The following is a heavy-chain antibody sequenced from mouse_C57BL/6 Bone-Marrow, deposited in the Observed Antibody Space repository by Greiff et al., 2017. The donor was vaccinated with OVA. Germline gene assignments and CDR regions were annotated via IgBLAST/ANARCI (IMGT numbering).Heavy chain of an antibody. Sequence: QVTLKASGPGILQPSQTLSLTCSFSGFSLSTFGMGVGWIRQPSGKGLEWLAHIWWDDDKYYNPALKSRPTISKDTSKNQVFLKIANVDTADTATYYCARMIYYYGFAWFAYWGQGTLVTVSA. D-gene: IGHD1-1*01. CDR2: IWWDDDK. CDR3: ARMIYYYGFAWFAY. V-gene: IGHV8-8*01. CDR1: GFSLSTFGMG. J-gene: IGHJ3*01.